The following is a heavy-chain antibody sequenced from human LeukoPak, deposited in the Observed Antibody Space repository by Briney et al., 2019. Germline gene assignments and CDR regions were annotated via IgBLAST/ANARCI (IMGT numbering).Heavy chain of an antibody. J-gene: IGHJ4*02. CDR3: ARRGQQLEYFDS. Sequence: GESLKISCKGSGYSFISYWIGWVRQMPGKGLEWMGIIYPGDSDTRYNPSFQGQVTISADKSINTAYLQWSSLTASDTAMYYCARRGQQLEYFDSWGQGTLVTVSS. CDR1: GYSFISYW. V-gene: IGHV5-51*01. CDR2: IYPGDSDT. D-gene: IGHD5-24*01.